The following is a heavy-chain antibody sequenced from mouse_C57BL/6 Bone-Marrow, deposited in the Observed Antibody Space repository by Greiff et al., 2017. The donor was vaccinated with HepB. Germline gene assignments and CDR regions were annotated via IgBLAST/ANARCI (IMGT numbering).Heavy chain of an antibody. CDR3: ARSDRYFDY. V-gene: IGHV1-55*01. CDR2: IYPGSGST. J-gene: IGHJ2*01. Sequence: VKLMQPGAELVKPGASVKMSCKASGYTFTSYWITWVKQRPGQGLEWIGDIYPGSGSTNYNEKFKSKATLTVDTSSSTAYMQLSSLTSEDSAVYYCARSDRYFDYWGQGTTLTVSS. CDR1: GYTFTSYW.